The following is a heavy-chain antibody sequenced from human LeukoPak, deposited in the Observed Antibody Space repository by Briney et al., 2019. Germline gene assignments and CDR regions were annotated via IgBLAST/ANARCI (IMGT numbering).Heavy chain of an antibody. D-gene: IGHD4-17*01. CDR1: GFMFSGYS. CDR3: ARAIRPATLTTFDY. J-gene: IGHJ4*02. Sequence: GGSLRLSCAASGFMFSGYSMNWVRQAPGKGLEWISYIDSTSTTLYYADSVKGRFTISRDNVRTSLYLQMNSLRDEDTAVYHCARAIRPATLTTFDYWGQGTLVAVSS. V-gene: IGHV3-48*02. CDR2: IDSTSTTL.